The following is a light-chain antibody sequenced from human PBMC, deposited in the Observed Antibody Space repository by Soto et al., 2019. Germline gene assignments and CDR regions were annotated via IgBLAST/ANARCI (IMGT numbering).Light chain of an antibody. CDR2: AAS. J-gene: IGKJ4*01. V-gene: IGKV1-39*01. Sequence: IQLTQPPSSLSASVGDRVTITCRASQDISSYLAWYQQKPGKAPKLLIYAASTLQSGVPSRFSGTGSGTDYTLTISNLQLEDFASYYCQQTYRTPLTFGRGTKVDIK. CDR1: QDISSY. CDR3: QQTYRTPLT.